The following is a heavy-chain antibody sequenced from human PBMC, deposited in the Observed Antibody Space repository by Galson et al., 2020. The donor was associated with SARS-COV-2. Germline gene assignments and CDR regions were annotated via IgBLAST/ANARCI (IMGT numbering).Heavy chain of an antibody. Sequence: ASVTVSCKASGYTFTNYDINWVRQATGQGLEWMGWMNPNSGNTGYAQKFQGRVTITRNTSISTAYMELSSLRSEDTAVYYCMGSRGGFDYWGQGTLVTVSS. CDR1: GYTFTNYD. D-gene: IGHD3-16*01. V-gene: IGHV1-8*03. J-gene: IGHJ4*02. CDR3: MGSRGGFDY. CDR2: MNPNSGNT.